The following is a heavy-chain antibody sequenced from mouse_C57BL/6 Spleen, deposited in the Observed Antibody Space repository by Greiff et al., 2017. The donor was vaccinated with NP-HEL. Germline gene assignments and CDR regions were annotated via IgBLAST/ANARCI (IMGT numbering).Heavy chain of an antibody. V-gene: IGHV1-69*01. CDR2: IDPSDSYT. D-gene: IGHD4-1*01. CDR3: ARKGLGGFAY. J-gene: IGHJ3*01. CDR1: GYTFTNYW. Sequence: VQLKQPGAELVMPGASVKLSCKASGYTFTNYWMHWVKQTPGQGLEWIGAIDPSDSYTNYNQKFKGKSTLTVDKSSSTAYMQLSSLTSEDSAVYYCARKGLGGFAYWGQGTLVTVSA.